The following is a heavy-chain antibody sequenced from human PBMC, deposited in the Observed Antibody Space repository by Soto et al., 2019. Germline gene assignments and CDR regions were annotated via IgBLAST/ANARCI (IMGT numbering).Heavy chain of an antibody. CDR1: GFTFSDHY. V-gene: IGHV3-72*01. Sequence: GGSLRLSCAASGFTFSDHYMDWVRQAPGKGLEWVGRTRNKANSYTTEYAASVKGRFTISRDDSKNSLYLQMNSLKTEDTAVYYCARDSGIAVAGTAFDIWGQGTMVTVSS. CDR2: TRNKANSYTT. CDR3: ARDSGIAVAGTAFDI. D-gene: IGHD6-19*01. J-gene: IGHJ3*02.